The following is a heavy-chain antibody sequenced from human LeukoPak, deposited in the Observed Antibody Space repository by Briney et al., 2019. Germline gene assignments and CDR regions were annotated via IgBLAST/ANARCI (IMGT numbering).Heavy chain of an antibody. V-gene: IGHV3-23*01. J-gene: IGHJ6*03. CDR1: GFTFSSYA. CDR2: FSASDGGR. Sequence: PGGSLRLSCAASGFTFSSYAMSWVRQAPGMGLEWVSGFSASDGGRYYADSVKGRFTISRDNSKSTLYLQMNSLSAEDTAVYYCAKSRVVIQNYYMDVWGKGTTVTVSS. D-gene: IGHD3-3*01. CDR3: AKSRVVIQNYYMDV.